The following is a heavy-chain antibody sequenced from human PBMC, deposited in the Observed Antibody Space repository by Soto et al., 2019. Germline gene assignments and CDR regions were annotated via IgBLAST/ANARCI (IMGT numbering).Heavy chain of an antibody. D-gene: IGHD4-4*01. CDR1: GGSISSYY. CDR3: VREESLQSVTGGAFDI. CDR2: IYYSGST. V-gene: IGHV4-59*01. J-gene: IGHJ3*02. Sequence: SETLSLTCTVSGGSISSYYWSWIRQPPGKGLEWIGYIYYSGSTNYNPSLKSRVTISVDTSKNQFSLKLSSVTAADTAVYYCVREESLQSVTGGAFDIWGQGTMVTVSS.